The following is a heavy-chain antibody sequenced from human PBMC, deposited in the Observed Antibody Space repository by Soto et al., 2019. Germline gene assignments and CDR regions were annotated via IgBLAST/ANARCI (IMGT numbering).Heavy chain of an antibody. V-gene: IGHV3-66*01. Sequence: VQLVESGGGLVQPGGSLRLSCAASGFTVSSNYMSWVRQAPGKGLEWVSVIYSGGSTYYADSVKGRFTISRDNSKNTLYLQMNSLRAEDTAVYYCARDRGYSGYDYFSRYYFGYWGQGTLVTVSS. CDR1: GFTVSSNY. D-gene: IGHD5-12*01. CDR2: IYSGGST. J-gene: IGHJ4*02. CDR3: ARDRGYSGYDYFSRYYFGY.